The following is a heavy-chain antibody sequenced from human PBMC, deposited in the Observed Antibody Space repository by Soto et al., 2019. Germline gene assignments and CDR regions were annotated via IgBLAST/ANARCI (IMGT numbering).Heavy chain of an antibody. J-gene: IGHJ2*01. D-gene: IGHD6-19*01. CDR2: ISYDGSNK. V-gene: IGHV3-30-3*01. CDR1: GFTFSSYA. Sequence: HPGGSLRLSCAASGFTFSSYAMHWVRQAPGKGLEWVAVISYDGSNKYYADSVKGRFTISRDNSKNTLYLQMNSLRAEDTAVYYCARELPLTRKRPYNSGWYQGELSDLWGRGTLVTVS. CDR3: ARELPLTRKRPYNSGWYQGELSDL.